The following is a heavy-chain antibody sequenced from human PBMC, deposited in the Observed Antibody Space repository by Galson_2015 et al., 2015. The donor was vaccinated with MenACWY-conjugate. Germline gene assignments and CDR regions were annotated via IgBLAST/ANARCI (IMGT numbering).Heavy chain of an antibody. J-gene: IGHJ4*02. CDR2: IYYSGST. CDR1: EFTFTSDD. D-gene: IGHD5-18*01. CDR3: ARSPGGYSSGGQIDS. Sequence: LRLSCAASEFTFTSDDMNWFRQPPGKGLEWIGCIYYSGSTKYCPSLNSRVTISVDTSNNQFSLKLRSVTAADTAVYYCARSPGGYSSGGQIDSWGQGSLVTVSS. V-gene: IGHV4-59*01.